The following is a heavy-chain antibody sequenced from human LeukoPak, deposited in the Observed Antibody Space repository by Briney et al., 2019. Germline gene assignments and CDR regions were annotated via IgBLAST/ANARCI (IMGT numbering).Heavy chain of an antibody. D-gene: IGHD5-18*01. CDR2: ISYDGSNK. Sequence: TGGSLRLSCAASGFTFSRCGMHWVRQAPGKGLEWVAIISYDGSNKYYADSVKGRFTISRDNSKNTLYLQMNSLRAEDTAVYYCAKHTAMVSWGQGTLVTVSS. CDR3: AKHTAMVS. V-gene: IGHV3-30*18. CDR1: GFTFSRCG. J-gene: IGHJ5*02.